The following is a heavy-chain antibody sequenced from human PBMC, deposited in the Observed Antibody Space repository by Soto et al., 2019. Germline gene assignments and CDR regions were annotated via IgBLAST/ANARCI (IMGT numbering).Heavy chain of an antibody. D-gene: IGHD1-26*01. J-gene: IGHJ3*02. Sequence: GGSLRLSCAASGFTFSSYAMSWFRQAPGKGLEWVSAISGSGGSTYYADSVKGRFTISRDNSKNTLYLQMNSLRAEDTAVYYCAKAYHDGPRGAAFESWGQGTMVTV. CDR3: AKAYHDGPRGAAFES. CDR1: GFTFSSYA. V-gene: IGHV3-23*01. CDR2: ISGSGGST.